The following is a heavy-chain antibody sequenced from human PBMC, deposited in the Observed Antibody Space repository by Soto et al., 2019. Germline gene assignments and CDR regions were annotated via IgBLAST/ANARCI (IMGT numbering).Heavy chain of an antibody. CDR2: IIPIFGTA. CDR3: ASGNCGGDCFLNFDY. CDR1: GGTFSSYA. Sequence: GASVKVSCKASGGTFSSYAISWVRQAPGQGLEWMGGIIPIFGTANYAQKFQGRVTITADESTSTAYMELSSLRSEDTAVYYCASGNCGGDCFLNFDYWGQGTLVTSPQ. D-gene: IGHD2-21*02. J-gene: IGHJ4*02. V-gene: IGHV1-69*13.